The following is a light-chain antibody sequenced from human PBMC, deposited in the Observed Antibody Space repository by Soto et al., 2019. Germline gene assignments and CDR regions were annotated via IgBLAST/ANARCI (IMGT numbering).Light chain of an antibody. CDR1: SSDVGGYDY. Sequence: QSVLTQPPSASVSPGQSVTISCTGTSSDVGGYDYVSCYQQHPGKAPKLMVYEVTIRPSGVSDRFSGSKSGNTASLTVSGLQAEDEADYYCSSYTGGNPSYVFGTGTKVTVL. J-gene: IGLJ1*01. CDR2: EVT. V-gene: IGLV2-8*01. CDR3: SSYTGGNPSYV.